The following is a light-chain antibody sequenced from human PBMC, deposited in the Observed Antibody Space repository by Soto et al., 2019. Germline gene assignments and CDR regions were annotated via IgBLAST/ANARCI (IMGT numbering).Light chain of an antibody. CDR1: QSVSSSY. Sequence: EIVLTQSPGTLSLSPGERATLSCRASQSVSSSYLAWYQQKPGQAPRLRIYGTSNRATAIPDRFSGSGSGTDFTLTISRLEPEDFAVYYCQQYGSSSWTCGQGTKVEIK. J-gene: IGKJ1*01. CDR3: QQYGSSSWT. V-gene: IGKV3-20*01. CDR2: GTS.